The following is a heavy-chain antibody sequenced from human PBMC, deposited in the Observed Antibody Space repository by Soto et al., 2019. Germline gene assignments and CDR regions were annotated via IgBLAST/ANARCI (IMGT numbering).Heavy chain of an antibody. CDR2: IHWNDDK. Sequence: QITLKESGPTLVKPTQPLTLTCTFSGFSLSTSGVGVGWIRQPPGKALEWLARIHWNDDKYYKPSLESRLTISKATSKNQVVLTMTNMDPVDTPTSYSAYNRCCPLIYWGQGTLVTVSS. D-gene: IGHD1-20*01. V-gene: IGHV2-5*01. CDR3: AYNRCCPLIY. J-gene: IGHJ4*02. CDR1: GFSLSTSGVG.